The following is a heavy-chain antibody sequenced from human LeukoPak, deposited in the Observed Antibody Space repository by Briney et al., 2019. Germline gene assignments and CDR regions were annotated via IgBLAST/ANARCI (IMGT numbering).Heavy chain of an antibody. D-gene: IGHD3-10*01. V-gene: IGHV5-10-1*01. CDR3: ARLWARAFDI. CDR2: IDPRDSYT. J-gene: IGHJ3*02. Sequence: GESLKISCRGSGYSFTTYWITWVRQMPGKGLEWMGTIDPRDSYTNYSPSFQGHVTISADKSISAAYLQWSSLKASDTAMYYCARLWARAFDIWGQGTMVTVSS. CDR1: GYSFTTYW.